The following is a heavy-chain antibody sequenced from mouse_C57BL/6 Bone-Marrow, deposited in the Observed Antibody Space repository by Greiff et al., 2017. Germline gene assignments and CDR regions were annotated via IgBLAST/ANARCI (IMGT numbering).Heavy chain of an antibody. D-gene: IGHD1-1*01. J-gene: IGHJ3*01. CDR2: VYPRSGNT. V-gene: IGHV1-81*01. Sequence: VKLMESGAELARPGASVKLSCKASGYTFTSYGISWVKQRTGQGLEWIGEVYPRSGNTYYNEKFKGKATLTADKSSSTAYMELRSLTSEDSAVYFCARSYYYGSSFADWGQGTLVTVSA. CDR3: ARSYYYGSSFAD. CDR1: GYTFTSYG.